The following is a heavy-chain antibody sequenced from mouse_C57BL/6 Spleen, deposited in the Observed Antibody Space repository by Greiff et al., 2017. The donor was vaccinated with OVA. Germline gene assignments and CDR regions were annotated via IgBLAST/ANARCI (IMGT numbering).Heavy chain of an antibody. CDR1: GYSFTGYY. CDR2: INPSTGGT. D-gene: IGHD1-1*01. Sequence: EVMLVESGPELVKPGASVKISCKASGYSFTGYYMNWVKQSPEKSLEWIGEINPSTGGTTYNQKFKAKATLTVDKSSSTAYMQLKSLTSEDSAVYYCARRLREDYCDYWGQGTTLTVSS. V-gene: IGHV1-42*01. CDR3: ARRLREDYCDY. J-gene: IGHJ2*01.